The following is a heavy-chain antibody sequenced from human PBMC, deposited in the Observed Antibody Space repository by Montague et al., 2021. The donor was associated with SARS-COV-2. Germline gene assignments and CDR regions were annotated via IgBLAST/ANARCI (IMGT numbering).Heavy chain of an antibody. D-gene: IGHD4-11*01. CDR1: SGSISSSDY. CDR2: TYYSGTT. J-gene: IGHJ6*02. V-gene: IGHV4-39*01. Sequence: SETLSLTCTVSSGSISSSDYWGWIRQPPGKGLEWIGSTYYSGTTYYNLSLKSRVTISVDTSKNQFSLKLSSVTAADTAVYYCARHASYDYSKDLYYYYYYGMDVWGQGTTVTVSS. CDR3: ARHASYDYSKDLYYYYYYGMDV.